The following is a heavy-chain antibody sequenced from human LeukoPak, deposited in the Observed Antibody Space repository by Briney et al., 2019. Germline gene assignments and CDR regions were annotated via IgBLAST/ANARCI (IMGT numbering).Heavy chain of an antibody. J-gene: IGHJ6*03. CDR1: GYTFTGYY. Sequence: GASVKVSCKASGYTFTGYYMHWVRQAPGQGLEWMGWINPNSGGTNYAQKFQGRVTMTRDTSISTAYMELSRLRSDDTAVYYCARGARDPYYYYYYYMDVWGKGTTVTVSS. V-gene: IGHV1-2*02. CDR2: INPNSGGT. D-gene: IGHD2-21*02. CDR3: ARGARDPYYYYYYYMDV.